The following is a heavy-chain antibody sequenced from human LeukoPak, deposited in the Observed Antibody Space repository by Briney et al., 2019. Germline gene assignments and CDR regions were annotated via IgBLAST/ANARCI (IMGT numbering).Heavy chain of an antibody. J-gene: IGHJ4*02. CDR1: GFTFSDYA. CDR2: ISSFSGYL. D-gene: IGHD6-13*01. CDR3: ARDPVGVAAAGGIDY. Sequence: PGGSLRLSCAASGFTFSDYAMNWLRQAPGKGLEWVSSISSFSGYLYYAESVKGRFTISRDNAKNSVYLQMNSLRAEDTAVYYCARDPVGVAAAGGIDYWGQGTLVTVSS. V-gene: IGHV3-21*01.